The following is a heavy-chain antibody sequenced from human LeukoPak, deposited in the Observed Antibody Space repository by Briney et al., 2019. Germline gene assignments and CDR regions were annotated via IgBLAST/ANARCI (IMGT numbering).Heavy chain of an antibody. CDR2: IYYSGST. D-gene: IGHD6-19*01. CDR1: GGSISSSSYY. J-gene: IGHJ4*02. Sequence: PSETLSLTCTVSGGSISSSSYYWGWIRQPPGKGLEWMGSIYYSGSTYYNPSLKSRVTISVGTSKNQFSLKLSSVTAADTAVYYCASLYSSGWYGDYFDYWGQGTLVTVSS. CDR3: ASLYSSGWYGDYFDY. V-gene: IGHV4-39*01.